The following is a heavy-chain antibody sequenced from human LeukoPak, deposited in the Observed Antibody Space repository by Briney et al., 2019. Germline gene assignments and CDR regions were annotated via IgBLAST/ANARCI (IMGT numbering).Heavy chain of an antibody. CDR3: ASGPVPAAIWYFDY. CDR2: INPNSGGT. D-gene: IGHD2-2*01. Sequence: ASVKVSFKASGYTFTGYYMHWVRQAPGQGLEWMGWINPNSGGTNYAQKFQGRVTMTRDTSISTAYMELSRLRSDDTAVYYCASGPVPAAIWYFDYWGQGTLVTVSS. V-gene: IGHV1-2*02. CDR1: GYTFTGYY. J-gene: IGHJ4*02.